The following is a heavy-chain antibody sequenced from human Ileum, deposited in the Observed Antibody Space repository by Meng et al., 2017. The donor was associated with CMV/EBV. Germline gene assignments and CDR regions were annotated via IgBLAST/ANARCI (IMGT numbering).Heavy chain of an antibody. V-gene: IGHV3-11*04. J-gene: IGHJ4*02. D-gene: IGHD6-13*01. CDR2: ISNSGSTL. Sequence: SGFTFSDYYMSWIRQAPGKGLEWVSYISNSGSTLYYADSVKGRFTISRDNAKNSLSLQMNSLRAEDTAVYYCARPRGYSSSWHYFDYWGQGILVTVSS. CDR3: ARPRGYSSSWHYFDY. CDR1: GFTFSDYY.